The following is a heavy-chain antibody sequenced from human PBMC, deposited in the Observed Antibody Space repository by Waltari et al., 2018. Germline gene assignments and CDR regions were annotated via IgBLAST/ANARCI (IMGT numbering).Heavy chain of an antibody. J-gene: IGHJ4*02. CDR3: ARGYSGNYGRFDY. D-gene: IGHD5-12*01. CDR1: GGSISTYY. CDR2: IYYSGTT. V-gene: IGHV4-59*01. Sequence: QVQLQESGPGLVKPSETLSLTCTVSGGSISTYYWSWIRQPPGKGLEWIGYIYYSGTTDYNTSLKSRVTISVDTSKNQFSLKLSSVTAADTAVYYCARGYSGNYGRFDYWGQGTLVTVSS.